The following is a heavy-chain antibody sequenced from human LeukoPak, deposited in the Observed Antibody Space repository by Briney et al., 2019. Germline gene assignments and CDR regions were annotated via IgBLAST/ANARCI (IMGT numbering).Heavy chain of an antibody. CDR2: IKGKSDGGTT. J-gene: IGHJ6*03. Sequence: SGGSLRLSCAASGFTFSNAWMSWVRQAPGKGLEWVGRIKGKSDGGTTDYAAPVKGRFTISRDDSKNTLYLQMNSLKTEDTAVYYCITHGVTWPNYYYYYMDVWGKGTTVTVSS. V-gene: IGHV3-15*01. CDR1: GFTFSNAW. D-gene: IGHD5-18*01. CDR3: ITHGVTWPNYYYYYMDV.